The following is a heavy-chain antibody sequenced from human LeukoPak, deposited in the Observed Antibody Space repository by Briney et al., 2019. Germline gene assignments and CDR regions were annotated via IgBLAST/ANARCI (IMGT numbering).Heavy chain of an antibody. V-gene: IGHV1-46*01. Sequence: GASVKVSCKASGYTFTSYYMHWVRQAPGQGLEWMGIINPSGGSTSYAQKFQGRVTMTRDMSTSTVYMELSSLRSEDTAVYYCAREPGVGGDAFDIWGQGTMVTVSS. CDR3: AREPGVGGDAFDI. J-gene: IGHJ3*02. CDR1: GYTFTSYY. D-gene: IGHD4-23*01. CDR2: INPSGGST.